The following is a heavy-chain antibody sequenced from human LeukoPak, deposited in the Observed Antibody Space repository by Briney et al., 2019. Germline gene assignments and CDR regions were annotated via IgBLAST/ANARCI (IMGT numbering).Heavy chain of an antibody. CDR3: ARDKYYDRYFDS. V-gene: IGHV3-7*01. CDR1: GFTFNSNW. CDR2: IKQDGSEK. D-gene: IGHD3-22*01. J-gene: IGHJ4*02. Sequence: GGSLRLSCVASGFTFNSNWMSWVRLAPGKGLEWVANIKQDGSEKYYVDSVKGRFTISRDKAKNSLSLQMNSLRAEDTAVYYCARDKYYDRYFDSWGQGTLVTVSS.